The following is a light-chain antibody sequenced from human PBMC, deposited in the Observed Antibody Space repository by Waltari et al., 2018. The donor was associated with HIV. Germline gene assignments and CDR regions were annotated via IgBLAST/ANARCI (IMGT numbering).Light chain of an antibody. J-gene: IGLJ2*01. CDR1: SSDIGLYNF. CDR3: CSYAGNNFLL. CDR2: DVS. Sequence: QSALTQPPSASGSPGQSVTISCAGTSSDIGLYNFVSWYQHHPGKAPKLMISDVSRRPSGVPVRFSGSKSGNTTALTVSGLQADDEATYYCCSYAGNNFLLFGGGTKLTVL. V-gene: IGLV2-8*01.